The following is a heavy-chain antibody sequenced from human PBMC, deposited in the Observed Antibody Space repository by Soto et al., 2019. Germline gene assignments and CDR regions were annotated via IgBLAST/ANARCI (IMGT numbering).Heavy chain of an antibody. Sequence: EVQLVESGGGLAKPGGSLRLSCAASGFTFSSYGINWVRQAPGKGLEWVSSISSSSSYIYYADSVKGRFTISRDNAKNSLYLQMSSLRAEDTAVYYCARDHGSFWSGSNVGGMDVWGQGTTVTVSS. CDR2: ISSSSSYI. J-gene: IGHJ6*02. D-gene: IGHD3-3*01. CDR1: GFTFSSYG. CDR3: ARDHGSFWSGSNVGGMDV. V-gene: IGHV3-21*01.